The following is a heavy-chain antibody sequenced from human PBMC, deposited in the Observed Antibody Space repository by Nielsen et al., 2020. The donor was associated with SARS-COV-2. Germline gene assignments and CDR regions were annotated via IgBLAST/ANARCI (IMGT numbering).Heavy chain of an antibody. Sequence: WIRQPPGKGLEWIGYICYSGSTNYNPPLKSRVTISVDTSKNQFSLKLSSVTAADTAVYYCARVDRRATFDYWGQGTLVTVSS. V-gene: IGHV4-59*01. CDR2: ICYSGST. CDR3: ARVDRRATFDY. D-gene: IGHD5-12*01. J-gene: IGHJ4*02.